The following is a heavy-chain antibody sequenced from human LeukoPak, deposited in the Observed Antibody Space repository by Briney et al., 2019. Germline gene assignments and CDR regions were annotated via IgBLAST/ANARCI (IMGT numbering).Heavy chain of an antibody. J-gene: IGHJ4*02. V-gene: IGHV1-18*01. Sequence: ASVKVSCKASGYTFTSYGISWVRQAPGQGLEWMGWISAYNGNTNYAQKLQGRVTMTTDTSTSTAYMELRSLRSDDTAVYYCARERAGVRLELRGGEVYWGQGTLVTVSS. CDR2: ISAYNGNT. D-gene: IGHD1-7*01. CDR3: ARERAGVRLELRGGEVY. CDR1: GYTFTSYG.